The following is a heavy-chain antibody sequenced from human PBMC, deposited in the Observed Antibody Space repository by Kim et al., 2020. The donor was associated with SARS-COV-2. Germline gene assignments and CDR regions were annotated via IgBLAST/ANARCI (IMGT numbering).Heavy chain of an antibody. D-gene: IGHD2-2*01. CDR2: ISGSGGST. CDR1: GFTFSSYA. V-gene: IGHV3-23*01. CDR3: AKDLTVVVPAAISGYKHKRKRDY. Sequence: GGSLRLSCAASGFTFSSYAMSWVRQAPGKGLEWVSAISGSGGSTYYADSVKGRFTISRDNSKNTLYLQMNSLRAEDTAVYYCAKDLTVVVPAAISGYKHKRKRDYWGQGTLVTVSS. J-gene: IGHJ4*02.